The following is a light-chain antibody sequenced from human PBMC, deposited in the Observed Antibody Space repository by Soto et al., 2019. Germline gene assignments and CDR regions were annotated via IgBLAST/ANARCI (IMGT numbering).Light chain of an antibody. J-gene: IGKJ4*01. CDR2: GAS. V-gene: IGKV3-15*01. CDR3: QQYDNWPPLT. CDR1: QSVSGN. Sequence: EIVMTQSPATLSVSPGERATLSCRASQSVSGNLAWYQQKPGHAPRLVIYGASTRAAGTPARFSGSGSGTDFTLTISSLQSEDFALYYCQQYDNWPPLTFGGGTKVEIK.